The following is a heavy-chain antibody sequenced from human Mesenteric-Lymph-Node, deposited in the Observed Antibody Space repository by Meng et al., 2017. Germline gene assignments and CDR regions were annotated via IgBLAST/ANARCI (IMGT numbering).Heavy chain of an antibody. J-gene: IGHJ5*02. CDR3: ARDRKHYGERGWFDP. CDR1: GGSISSGDYY. V-gene: IGHV4-30-4*01. D-gene: IGHD4-17*01. Sequence: EPCTTPVPPSPPPSLPLTVSGGSISSGDYYWSWIRQPPGKGLEWIGYIYYSGSTYSNASLKSRVTISIDRSKNQFSLKLSSVTAADTAVYYCARDRKHYGERGWFDPWGQGTLVTVSS. CDR2: IYYSGST.